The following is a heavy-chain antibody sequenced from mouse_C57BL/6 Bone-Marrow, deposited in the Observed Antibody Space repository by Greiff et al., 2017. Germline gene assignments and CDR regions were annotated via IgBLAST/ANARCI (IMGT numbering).Heavy chain of an antibody. CDR2: IYPRDGST. V-gene: IGHV1-78*01. D-gene: IGHD1-1*01. J-gene: IGHJ2*01. CDR3: AWGIYYYGSSHFDY. Sequence: QVQLQQSDAELVKPGASVKISCKVSGYTFTDHTIHWMKQRPEQGLEWIGYIYPRDGSTKYNEKFKGKATLTADKSSSTAYMQLNSLTSEDSAVXFCAWGIYYYGSSHFDYWGQGTTLTVSS. CDR1: GYTFTDHT.